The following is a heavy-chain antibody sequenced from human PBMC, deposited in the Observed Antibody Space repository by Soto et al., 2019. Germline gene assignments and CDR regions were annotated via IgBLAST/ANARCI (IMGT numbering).Heavy chain of an antibody. D-gene: IGHD3-16*02. CDR1: GGSISSGGYS. J-gene: IGHJ5*02. Sequence: PSETLSLTCAVSGGSISSGGYSWSWIRQPPGKGLEWIGYIYHSGSTYYNPSLKSRVTISVDRSKNQFSLKLSSVTAADTAVYYCARTWGFTFGGVIEKYNWFDPWGQGTLVTVSS. V-gene: IGHV4-30-2*01. CDR2: IYHSGST. CDR3: ARTWGFTFGGVIEKYNWFDP.